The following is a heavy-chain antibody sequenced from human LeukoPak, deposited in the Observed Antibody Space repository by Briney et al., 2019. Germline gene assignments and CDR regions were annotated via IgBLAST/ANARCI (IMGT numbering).Heavy chain of an antibody. D-gene: IGHD4-23*01. CDR3: ARIYGGNSYYFDS. Sequence: GGSLRLSCAASGFTFSSNWMSWVRQAPGKGLEWVGNIKQDGSEIYYVDSVKGRFTISRDNAKNSLYLQMNSLRAEDTAVYYCARIYGGNSYYFDSWGQGTLVTVSS. J-gene: IGHJ4*02. CDR2: IKQDGSEI. CDR1: GFTFSSNW. V-gene: IGHV3-7*01.